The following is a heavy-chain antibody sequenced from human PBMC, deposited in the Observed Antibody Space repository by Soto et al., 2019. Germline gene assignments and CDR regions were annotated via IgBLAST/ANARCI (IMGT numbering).Heavy chain of an antibody. J-gene: IGHJ6*02. Sequence: TSETLSLTGNVSGGSISGVYWSWIRQSPGKRLEWIGYLYYTGSTNYNPALKSRVTISLDTSKNQFSLQVRSVTAADTAVYYCARGGGYDFRSSQAPPIDVWGQGTTVTVSS. CDR3: ARGGGYDFRSSQAPPIDV. D-gene: IGHD3-3*01. CDR2: LYYTGST. V-gene: IGHV4-59*01. CDR1: GGSISGVY.